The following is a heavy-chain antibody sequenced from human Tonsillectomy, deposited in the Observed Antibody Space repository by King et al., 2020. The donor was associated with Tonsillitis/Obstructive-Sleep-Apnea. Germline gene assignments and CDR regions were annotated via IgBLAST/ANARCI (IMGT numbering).Heavy chain of an antibody. CDR2: IRSKAYGGTT. Sequence: VQLVESGGGLVQPGRSLRLSCTASGFTFGDYAMSWVRQAPGKGLEWVGFIRSKAYGGTTEYAASVKGRFTISRDDSKSIAYLQMNSLKTEDTAVYYCTRGIDYWGQGTLVTVSS. V-gene: IGHV3-49*04. CDR3: TRGIDY. CDR1: GFTFGDYA. J-gene: IGHJ4*02.